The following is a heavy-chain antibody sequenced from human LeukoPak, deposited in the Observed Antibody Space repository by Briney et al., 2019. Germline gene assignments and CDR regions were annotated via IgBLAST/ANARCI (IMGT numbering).Heavy chain of an antibody. D-gene: IGHD6-13*01. V-gene: IGHV4-61*01. CDR3: ARGSDY. Sequence: RSSETLSLTCTVSGGSISSGSYYWSWIRQPPGKGLEWIGYIYYSGSTNYNPSLKSRVTISVDTSKNQFSLKLSSVTAADTAVYYCARGSDYWGQGTLVTVSS. CDR1: GGSISSGSYY. J-gene: IGHJ4*02. CDR2: IYYSGST.